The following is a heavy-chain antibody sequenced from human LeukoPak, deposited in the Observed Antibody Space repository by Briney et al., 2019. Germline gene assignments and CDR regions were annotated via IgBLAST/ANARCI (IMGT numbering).Heavy chain of an antibody. CDR2: VFPGDSDT. Sequence: GESLKISCKGSAYTFTSYCIACVRHVPGKGLEWMGIVFPGDSDTRYSPSFQGQVTISADKSITTAYLQWSSLKASDSATFYCAIGYGAGGYDYWGQGTLVTVSS. J-gene: IGHJ4*02. D-gene: IGHD3-10*01. V-gene: IGHV5-51*01. CDR3: AIGYGAGGYDY. CDR1: AYTFTSYC.